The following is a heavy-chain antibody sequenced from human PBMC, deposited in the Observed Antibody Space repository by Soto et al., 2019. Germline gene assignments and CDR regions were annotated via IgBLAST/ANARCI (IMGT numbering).Heavy chain of an antibody. CDR2: IYYSGST. V-gene: IGHV4-39*01. D-gene: IGHD6-13*01. Sequence: SETLSLTCTVSGGSISSSSYYWGWIRQPPGKGLEWIGSIYYSGSTYYNPSLKSRVTISVDTSKNQFSLKLSSVTAADTAVYYCARRAVEGSSWYERSFDYWGQGTLVTVSS. J-gene: IGHJ4*02. CDR3: ARRAVEGSSWYERSFDY. CDR1: GGSISSSSYY.